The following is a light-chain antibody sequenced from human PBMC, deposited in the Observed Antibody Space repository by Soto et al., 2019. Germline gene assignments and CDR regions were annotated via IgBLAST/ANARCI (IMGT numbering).Light chain of an antibody. Sequence: DIQMTQSPASLSASVGGRFTITFLASQSITTYLNWYQQKPGKAPKLLIYATSSLQSGVPSRFSGSGSGPDFTLTISSLQPEDFATYHCQQSYSTPRTFGGGTKVDIK. CDR1: QSITTY. CDR2: ATS. V-gene: IGKV1-39*01. CDR3: QQSYSTPRT. J-gene: IGKJ4*01.